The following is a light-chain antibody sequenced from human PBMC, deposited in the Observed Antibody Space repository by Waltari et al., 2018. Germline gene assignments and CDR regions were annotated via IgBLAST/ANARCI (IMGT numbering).Light chain of an antibody. V-gene: IGLV2-14*03. J-gene: IGLJ2*01. CDR3: SSYIDSTTLEL. CDR1: GIDTPAYIY. Sequence: QSALTQSASVSGPPAPSILISSTGTGIDTPAYIYVYWYQQVPRKASRLIIHDVSYRASWVSGRFSGSKSGDTASLTIFGLQAVDEADYFCSSYIDSTTLELFGGGTSLTVL. CDR2: DVS.